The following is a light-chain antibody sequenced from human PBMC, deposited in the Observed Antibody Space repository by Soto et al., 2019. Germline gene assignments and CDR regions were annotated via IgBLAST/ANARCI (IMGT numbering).Light chain of an antibody. CDR3: SSYTGSSTYVV. CDR2: AVS. Sequence: QSALTQPASVSGSPGQSITISCTGTSSDVGGYNYVSWYQQHPGKAPKLMIYAVSNRPSGVYNRFSGSKSGNTASLTISGLHAEDEADYYCSSYTGSSTYVVFGGGTKLTVL. V-gene: IGLV2-14*01. J-gene: IGLJ2*01. CDR1: SSDVGGYNY.